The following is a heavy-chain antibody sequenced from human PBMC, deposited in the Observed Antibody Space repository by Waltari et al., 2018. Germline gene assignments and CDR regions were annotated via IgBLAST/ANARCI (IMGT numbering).Heavy chain of an antibody. Sequence: QLQLQESGLGLVKPSETLSLTCPVSGGSISSSHSVSGWIPRPPGKGLGRIGRIFSRGSSYHNPSLKTRVTISVDTSKNQFSLKLSSVTAADTAVYYCARLPFTSSRGMRFDYWGQGTLVTVSS. CDR3: ARLPFTSSRGMRFDY. J-gene: IGHJ4*02. D-gene: IGHD3-16*01. V-gene: IGHV4-39*01. CDR2: IFSRGSS. CDR1: GGSISSSHSV.